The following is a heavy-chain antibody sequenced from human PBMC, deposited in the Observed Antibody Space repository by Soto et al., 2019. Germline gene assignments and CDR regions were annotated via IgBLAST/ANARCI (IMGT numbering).Heavy chain of an antibody. Sequence: GPVKVSCKASGYTFTSYDINWVRQATGQGLEWMGWINPSSGGTNYAQKFQGWVTMTRDTSISTAYMELSRLRSDDTAVYYCARERSAWFGELYKWFDPWGQGTLVTVSS. CDR2: INPSSGGT. CDR1: GYTFTSYD. D-gene: IGHD3-10*01. J-gene: IGHJ5*02. V-gene: IGHV1-2*04. CDR3: ARERSAWFGELYKWFDP.